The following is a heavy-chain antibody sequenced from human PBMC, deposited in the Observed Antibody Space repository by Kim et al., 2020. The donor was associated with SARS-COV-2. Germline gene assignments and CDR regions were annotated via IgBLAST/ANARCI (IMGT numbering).Heavy chain of an antibody. CDR2: YM. CDR3: ARGGRQLWFDH. J-gene: IGHJ5*02. D-gene: IGHD3-16*01. Sequence: YMYYADSGKGHFTISIDNAKNSLYLQMNSRRADDSAVYFCARGGRQLWFDHWGQGILVTVSS. V-gene: IGHV3-21*01.